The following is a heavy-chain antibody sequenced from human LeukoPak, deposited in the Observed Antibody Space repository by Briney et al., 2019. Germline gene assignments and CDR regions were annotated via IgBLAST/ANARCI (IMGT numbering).Heavy chain of an antibody. CDR2: ISSSSSYI. V-gene: IGHV3-21*01. CDR1: GFTFSSYS. J-gene: IGHJ4*02. CDR3: ARDRAVADY. D-gene: IGHD6-19*01. Sequence: GGSLRISCAASGFTFSSYSMTWVRQAPGKGLEWVSSISSSSSYIYYADSVKGRFTISRDNAKNSLYLQMNSLRAEDTAVYYCARDRAVADYWGQGTLVTVSS.